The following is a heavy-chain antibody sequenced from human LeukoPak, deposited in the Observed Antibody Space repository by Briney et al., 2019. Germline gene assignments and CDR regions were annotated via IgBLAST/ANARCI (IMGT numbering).Heavy chain of an antibody. CDR1: GFTFDDYT. D-gene: IGHD6-19*01. CDR3: AKDSGGWYYFDY. CDR2: ISWDGGST. J-gene: IGHJ4*02. V-gene: IGHV3-43*01. Sequence: GGSLRLSCAASGFTFDDYTMHRVRQAPGKGLEWVSLISWDGGSTYYADSVKGRFTISRDNSKNSLYLQINSLRTEDTALYYCAKDSGGWYYFDYWGQGTLVTVSS.